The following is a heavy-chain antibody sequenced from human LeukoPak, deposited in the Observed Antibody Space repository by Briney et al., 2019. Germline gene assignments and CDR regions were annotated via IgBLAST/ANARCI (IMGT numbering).Heavy chain of an antibody. CDR1: GYSISSGYY. J-gene: IGHJ4*02. CDR2: IYHSGST. D-gene: IGHD5-18*01. Sequence: ASETLSLTCTVSGYSISSGYYWGWIRQPPGKGLEWIGSIYHSGSTYYNPSLKSRVTISVDTSKNQFSLKLSSVTAADTAVYYCARGRGFSPRGYSYGPHPLRYWGQGTLVTVFS. CDR3: ARGRGFSPRGYSYGPHPLRY. V-gene: IGHV4-38-2*02.